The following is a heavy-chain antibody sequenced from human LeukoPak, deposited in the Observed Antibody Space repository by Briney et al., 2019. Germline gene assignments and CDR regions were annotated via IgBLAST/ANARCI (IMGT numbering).Heavy chain of an antibody. CDR1: GFTFSSYS. D-gene: IGHD6-13*01. J-gene: IGHJ3*01. Sequence: GSLRLSCAASGFTFSSYSMNWVRQAPGKGLEWVSSISSSSSYIYYADSVKGRFTISRDNAKNSLYLQMNSLRAEDTAVYYCAREPGIAAAGTFWGQGTMVTVSS. CDR2: ISSSSSYI. V-gene: IGHV3-21*01. CDR3: AREPGIAAAGTF.